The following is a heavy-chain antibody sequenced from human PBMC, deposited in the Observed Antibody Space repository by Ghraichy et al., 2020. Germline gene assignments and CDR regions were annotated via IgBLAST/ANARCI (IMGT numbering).Heavy chain of an antibody. D-gene: IGHD2-15*01. J-gene: IGHJ5*02. Sequence: SQTLSLTCAISGDSVSSNSAAWNWIRQSPSRGLEWLGRTYYRSKWYNDYAVSVKSRITINPDTSKNQFSLQLNSVTPEDTAGDYCAREDCSGGSCDHNWFDPWGQGTLVTVSS. CDR2: TYYRSKWYN. V-gene: IGHV6-1*01. CDR3: AREDCSGGSCDHNWFDP. CDR1: GDSVSSNSAA.